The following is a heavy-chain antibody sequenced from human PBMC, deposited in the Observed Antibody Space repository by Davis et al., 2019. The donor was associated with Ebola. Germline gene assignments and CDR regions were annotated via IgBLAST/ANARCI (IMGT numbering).Heavy chain of an antibody. J-gene: IGHJ6*04. CDR2: ISSSSSTI. CDR3: AKSGLSFGVVKYHYGMDV. Sequence: GESLKISCAASGFTFSSYSMNWVCQAPGKGLEWVSYISSSSSTIYYADSVKGRFTISRDNSKKTLYLQMNSLRAEDMAVYYCAKSGLSFGVVKYHYGMDVWGKGTTVTVSS. V-gene: IGHV3-48*01. CDR1: GFTFSSYS. D-gene: IGHD3-3*01.